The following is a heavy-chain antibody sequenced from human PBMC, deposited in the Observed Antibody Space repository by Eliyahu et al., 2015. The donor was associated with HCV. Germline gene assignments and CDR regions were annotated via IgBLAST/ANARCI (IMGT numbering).Heavy chain of an antibody. J-gene: IGHJ5*02. V-gene: IGHV4-38-2*02. CDR1: GFSISGGFY. CDR3: ARDRGHMVPVPVDQYNWFDP. CDR2: IFHTGST. Sequence: QVQVKESGPGLVKPSETLSLTCTVSGFSISGGFYWAWIRQPPGKGLEWIATIFHTGSTYYNPSLKTRVTISVDTSRNQFSLNLRSVTAADTAVYYCARDRGHMVPVPVDQYNWFDPWGQGTLVTVSS. D-gene: IGHD3-10*01.